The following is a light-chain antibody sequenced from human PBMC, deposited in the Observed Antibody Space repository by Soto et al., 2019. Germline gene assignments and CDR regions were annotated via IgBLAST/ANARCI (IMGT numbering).Light chain of an antibody. CDR3: QQYNSYRT. J-gene: IGKJ1*01. CDR2: KAS. V-gene: IGKV1-5*03. CDR1: QSISSW. Sequence: DLQMTQSPSTLSASVGDRVTITCRASQSISSWLAWYQQKPGKAPKLLIYKASSLESGVPSRFSGSGSGTEFILTISSLQPDDFATYYCQQYNSYRTFGQGTKVEIK.